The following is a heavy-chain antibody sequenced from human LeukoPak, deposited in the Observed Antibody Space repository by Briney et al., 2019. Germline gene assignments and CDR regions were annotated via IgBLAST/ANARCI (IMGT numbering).Heavy chain of an antibody. CDR1: GFTFSSYA. Sequence: GGSLRLSCAASGFTFSSYAMHWVRQAPGKGLEYVSAISSNGGSTYYANSVKGRFTISRDNSKNTLHLQMGSLRAEDMAVYYCAREALLWFGELSNWYFDLWGRGTLVTVSS. D-gene: IGHD3-10*01. CDR3: AREALLWFGELSNWYFDL. V-gene: IGHV3-64*01. J-gene: IGHJ2*01. CDR2: ISSNGGST.